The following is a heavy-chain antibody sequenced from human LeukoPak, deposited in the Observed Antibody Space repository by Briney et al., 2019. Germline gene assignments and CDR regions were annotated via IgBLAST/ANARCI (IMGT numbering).Heavy chain of an antibody. CDR2: ISSSGSTI. CDR1: GFTISTYD. CDR3: ARAASGNGMDV. V-gene: IGHV3-48*03. J-gene: IGHJ6*04. D-gene: IGHD1-26*01. Sequence: GGSLRLSCAASGFTISTYDINWVSQAPGRGLEWVSYISSSGSTIYYADSVKGRFTISRDNAKNLLYLQMNSLRAEDTAVYYCARAASGNGMDVWGKGTTVTVSS.